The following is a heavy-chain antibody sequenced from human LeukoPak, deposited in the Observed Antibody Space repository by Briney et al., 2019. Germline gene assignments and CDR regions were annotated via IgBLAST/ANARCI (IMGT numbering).Heavy chain of an antibody. D-gene: IGHD3-3*01. CDR3: ARPVRFLALNDAFDI. CDR2: ISYSGRT. J-gene: IGHJ3*02. CDR1: GGSINSYY. V-gene: IGHV4-59*08. Sequence: SETLSLTCTVSGGSINSYYWSWIRQPPGKGLEWIGYISYSGRTNYNPSLKSRVTISVDTSKNQFSLKLSSVTAADTAVYYCARPVRFLALNDAFDIWGQGTMITVSS.